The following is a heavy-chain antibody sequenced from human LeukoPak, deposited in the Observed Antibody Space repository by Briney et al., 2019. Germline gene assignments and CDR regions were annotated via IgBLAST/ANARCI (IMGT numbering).Heavy chain of an antibody. CDR2: ISNGGDT. D-gene: IGHD1-26*01. CDR3: ARDWGQRGVGATLAN. CDR1: EFSVGSNY. Sequence: GGSLRLSCAASEFSVGSNYMTWVRQAPGKGLESVSVISNGGDTYYSESVKGGCTISRDNFKNTVDLQVSGLKEDDTAVYYCARDWGQRGVGATLANWGQGTLVIVSS. V-gene: IGHV3-53*01. J-gene: IGHJ4*02.